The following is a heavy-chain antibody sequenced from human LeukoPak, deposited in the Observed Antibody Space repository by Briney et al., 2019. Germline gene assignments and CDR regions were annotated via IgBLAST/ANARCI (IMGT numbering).Heavy chain of an antibody. Sequence: PGGSLRLSCAASGFTFSSYGMHWVRQAPGKGLEWVALISYDGGNTYYSDSVKGRFTISRDSSKNTVYLQMNSLRAEDTAIYYCARFRWGDYYYYGVDVWGQGTTVTVSS. CDR1: GFTFSSYG. D-gene: IGHD3-16*01. CDR2: ISYDGGNT. J-gene: IGHJ6*02. CDR3: ARFRWGDYYYYGVDV. V-gene: IGHV3-30*03.